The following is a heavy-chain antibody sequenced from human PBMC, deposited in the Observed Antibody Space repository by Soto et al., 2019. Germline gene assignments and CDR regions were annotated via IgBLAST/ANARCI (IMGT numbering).Heavy chain of an antibody. CDR1: GFTFSSYG. J-gene: IGHJ4*02. CDR3: VLAAPRYFDY. V-gene: IGHV3-30*03. Sequence: GGSLRLSCAASGFTFSSYGMHWVRQAPGKGLEWVAAISYDGSNKYYADSVKGRFTISRDNSKNTLYLQMNSLRAEDTAVYYCVLAAPRYFDYWGQGTLVTVSS. D-gene: IGHD6-6*01. CDR2: ISYDGSNK.